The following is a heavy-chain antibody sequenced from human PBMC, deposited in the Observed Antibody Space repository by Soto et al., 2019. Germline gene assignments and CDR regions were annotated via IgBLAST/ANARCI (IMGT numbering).Heavy chain of an antibody. J-gene: IGHJ6*02. CDR1: NFTFNTAW. Sequence: EAPLVESGGGLVKPGGSLRLSCVASNFTFNTAWMTWVRQAPGKGLEWVGRSKGKTDGATIDYAAPVKGRFTISRDDSKTTMYLQMDSLKTEDTGMYYCTTDPPEYHYYGKDVWGQGTTVPVSS. CDR3: TTDPPEYHYYGKDV. D-gene: IGHD6-6*01. CDR2: SKGKTDGATI. V-gene: IGHV3-15*07.